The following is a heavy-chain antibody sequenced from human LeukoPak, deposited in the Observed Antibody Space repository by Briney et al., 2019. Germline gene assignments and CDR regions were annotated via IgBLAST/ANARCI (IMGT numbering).Heavy chain of an antibody. D-gene: IGHD2-2*01. CDR2: INAGNGNT. Sequence: ASVKVSCKASGYTFTSYAMHWVRQAPGQRLEWMGWINAGNGNTKYSQKFQGRVTITADESTSTAYMELSSLRSEDTAVYYCASGRQDIVVVPAATDNWFDPWGQGTLVTVSS. CDR1: GYTFTSYA. V-gene: IGHV1-3*01. J-gene: IGHJ5*02. CDR3: ASGRQDIVVVPAATDNWFDP.